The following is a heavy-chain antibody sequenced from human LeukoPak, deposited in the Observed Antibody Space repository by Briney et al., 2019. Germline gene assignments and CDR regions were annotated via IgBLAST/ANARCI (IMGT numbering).Heavy chain of an antibody. CDR1: GFTFNTYS. J-gene: IGHJ4*02. CDR3: LRGDRRDY. CDR2: IDSSGGYM. Sequence: GGSLRLSCEASGFTFNTYSMNWARQALGKGLEWVSSIDSSGGYMFYADSVKGRFIISRDNAKDSLYLQMNSLRVEDTAVYYCLRGDRRDYWGQGTLVTVSS. V-gene: IGHV3-21*06.